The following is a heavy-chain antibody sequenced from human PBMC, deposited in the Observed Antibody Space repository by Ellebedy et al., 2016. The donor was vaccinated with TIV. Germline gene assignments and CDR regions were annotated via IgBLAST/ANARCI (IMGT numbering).Heavy chain of an antibody. J-gene: IGHJ2*01. CDR2: ISGSGGST. Sequence: PGGSLRLSCAASGFTFSNAWMNWVRQAPGKGLEWVSAISGSGGSTYYADSVKGRFTISRDNSKNTLYLQMNSLRAEDTAVYYCAKDTATVTHWYFDLWGRGTLVTVSS. V-gene: IGHV3-23*01. D-gene: IGHD4-17*01. CDR1: GFTFSNAW. CDR3: AKDTATVTHWYFDL.